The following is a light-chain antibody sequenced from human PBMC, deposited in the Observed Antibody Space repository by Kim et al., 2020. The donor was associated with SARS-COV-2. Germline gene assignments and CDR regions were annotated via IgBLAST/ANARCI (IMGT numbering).Light chain of an antibody. Sequence: IVLTQSPDTLSLSPGEKATLSCRASQSVSRNQLAWYQQKPGQAPRLLIYDASTRATDIPDRFTGSGSGADFTLTISRLEPEDFAVYYCQLFANSLIFGPGTKVDIK. CDR2: DAS. J-gene: IGKJ3*01. CDR3: QLFANSLI. V-gene: IGKV3-20*01. CDR1: QSVSRNQ.